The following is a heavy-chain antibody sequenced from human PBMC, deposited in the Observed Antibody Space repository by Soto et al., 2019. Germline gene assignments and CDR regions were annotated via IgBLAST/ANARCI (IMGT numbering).Heavy chain of an antibody. V-gene: IGHV3-33*01. D-gene: IGHD6-13*01. J-gene: IGHJ6*02. Sequence: QVQLVESGGGVVQPGRSLRLSCAASGFTFSSYGMHWVRQAPGKGLEWVAVIWYDGSNKYYADSVKGRFTISRDNSKNTLYLQMNSLRAEDTAVYYCARDPYFSYSSSWYGMDVWGQGTTVTVSS. CDR3: ARDPYFSYSSSWYGMDV. CDR1: GFTFSSYG. CDR2: IWYDGSNK.